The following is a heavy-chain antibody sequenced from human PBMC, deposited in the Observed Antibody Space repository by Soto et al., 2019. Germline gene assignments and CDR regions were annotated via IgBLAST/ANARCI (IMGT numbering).Heavy chain of an antibody. V-gene: IGHV3-30*18. CDR2: ISYDGSNK. CDR3: AKGLAAAGTSDY. D-gene: IGHD6-13*01. J-gene: IGHJ4*02. CDR1: GFTFSSYG. Sequence: GGSLRLSCAASGFTFSSYGMHWVRQAPGKGLEWVAVISYDGSNKYYADSVKGRFTISRDNSKNTLYLQMNNLRAEDTAVYYCAKGLAAAGTSDYWGQGTLVTVSS.